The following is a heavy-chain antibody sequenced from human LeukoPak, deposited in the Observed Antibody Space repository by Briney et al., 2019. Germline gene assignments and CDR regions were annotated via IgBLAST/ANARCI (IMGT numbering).Heavy chain of an antibody. CDR2: INHSGST. V-gene: IGHV4-34*01. CDR3: ARGGYIAARQDY. D-gene: IGHD6-6*01. CDR1: GGSFSGYY. Sequence: SETLSLTCAVYGGSFSGYYWSWIRQPPGKGLEWIGEINHSGSTNYNPSLKSRVTISVDTSKNQISLKLSSVTAADTAVYYCARGGYIAARQDYWGQGTLVTVSS. J-gene: IGHJ4*02.